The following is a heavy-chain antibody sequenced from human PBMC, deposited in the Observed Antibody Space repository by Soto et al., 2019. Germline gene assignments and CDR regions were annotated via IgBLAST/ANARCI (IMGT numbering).Heavy chain of an antibody. CDR3: XGLLGFDY. V-gene: IGHV1-69*02. CDR2: IIPILGIA. Sequence: QVQLVQSGAEVKKPGSSVKVSCKASGGTFSSYTISWVRQAPGQGLEWMGRIIPILGIANYAQKFQGRVXXXXXXXXXXXXXXXXXXXXXXXXXXXXXGLLGFDYWGQGTLVTVSS. CDR1: GGTFSSYT. J-gene: IGHJ4*02. D-gene: IGHD2-15*01.